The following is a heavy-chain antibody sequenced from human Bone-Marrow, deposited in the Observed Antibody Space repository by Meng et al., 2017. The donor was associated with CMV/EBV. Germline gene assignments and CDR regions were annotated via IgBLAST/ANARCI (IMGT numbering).Heavy chain of an antibody. CDR1: GYTFTGFY. V-gene: IGHV1-2*02. J-gene: IGHJ6*02. CDR2: INPNSGGT. Sequence: ASVKVSCKASGYTFTGFYMHWVRQAPGQGLEWMGWINPNSGGTNYAQKFQGRVTMTRDTSISTAYMELSRLRSDDTAVYYCARVVPASIPHYYYGMDVWGQGTTVTVPS. CDR3: ARVVPASIPHYYYGMDV. D-gene: IGHD2-2*01.